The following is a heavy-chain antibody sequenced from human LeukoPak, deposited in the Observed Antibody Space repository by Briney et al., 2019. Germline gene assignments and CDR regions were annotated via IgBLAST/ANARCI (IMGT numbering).Heavy chain of an antibody. V-gene: IGHV4-59*01. CDR3: ARVYYDSSGYPHFDY. CDR1: GGSISSYY. J-gene: IGHJ4*02. Sequence: PSETLSLTCTVSGGSISSYYWSWIRQPPGKGLEWIGYIYYSGSTNYNPSLKSRVTISVDTSKNQFSLKLSSVIAADMAVYYCARVYYDSSGYPHFDYWGQGTLVTVSS. CDR2: IYYSGST. D-gene: IGHD3-22*01.